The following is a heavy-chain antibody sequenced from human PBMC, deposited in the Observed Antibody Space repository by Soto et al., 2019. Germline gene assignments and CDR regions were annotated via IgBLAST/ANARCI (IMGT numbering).Heavy chain of an antibody. V-gene: IGHV4-34*01. Sequence: QVQLQQWGAGLLKPSETLSLTCAVYGGSFSGYYWSWIRQPPGKGLEWIGEINHSGSTNYNPSLKSRVTISVDTSKHQCSLKLSSVTAADTAVYYCASVCSGGSCYSHWGQGTLVTVSS. CDR2: INHSGST. CDR1: GGSFSGYY. CDR3: ASVCSGGSCYSH. D-gene: IGHD2-15*01. J-gene: IGHJ4*02.